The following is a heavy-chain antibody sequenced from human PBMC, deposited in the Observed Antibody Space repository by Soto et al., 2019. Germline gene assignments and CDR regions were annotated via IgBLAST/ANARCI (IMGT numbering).Heavy chain of an antibody. Sequence: QVQLVQSGAEVKKPGASVKVSYVASGYTFTDHYIHWVRQAPGQGLEWMGWINPHSGDTIYAQKFQGRVTLTRDTSISTDYMELSRYRSDDTAVYYGARGRTVNLYGMAVWGQGTTVTVSS. CDR1: GYTFTDHY. V-gene: IGHV1-2*02. D-gene: IGHD4-17*01. CDR2: INPHSGDT. J-gene: IGHJ6*02. CDR3: ARGRTVNLYGMAV.